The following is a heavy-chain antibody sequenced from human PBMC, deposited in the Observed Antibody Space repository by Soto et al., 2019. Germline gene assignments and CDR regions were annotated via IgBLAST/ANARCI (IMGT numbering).Heavy chain of an antibody. V-gene: IGHV4-30-2*01. D-gene: IGHD4-17*01. Sequence: PSETLSLTCAVSGGSISSGGYSWSWIRQPPGKGLEWIGYIYHSGSTYYNPSLKSRVTISVDRSKNQFSLKLSSVTAADTAVYYCARHPTVTEYYFDYWGQGTLVTV. J-gene: IGHJ4*02. CDR1: GGSISSGGYS. CDR2: IYHSGST. CDR3: ARHPTVTEYYFDY.